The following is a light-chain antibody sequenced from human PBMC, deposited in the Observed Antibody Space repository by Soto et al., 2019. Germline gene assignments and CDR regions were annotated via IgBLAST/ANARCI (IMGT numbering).Light chain of an antibody. CDR2: DIN. J-gene: IGLJ1*01. V-gene: IGLV2-14*01. CDR3: VSYTTRASYV. CDR1: SSDVGNYIF. Sequence: QSALTQPASVSGSPGQSITISCTGTSSDVGNYIFVSWYRQHPGKAPKLMIYDINNRPSGVSNRFSGSKSGNTASLTISGLQAEDEADYYCVSYTTRASYVFGTGIKLTVL.